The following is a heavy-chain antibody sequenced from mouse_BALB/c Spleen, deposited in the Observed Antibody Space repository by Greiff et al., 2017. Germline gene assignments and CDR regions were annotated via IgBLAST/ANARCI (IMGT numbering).Heavy chain of an antibody. J-gene: IGHJ3*01. Sequence: DVMLVESGGDLVKPGGSLKLSCAASGFTFSSYGMSWVRQTPEKRLEWVASISSGGSTYYPDSVKGRFTISRDNARNILYLQMSSLRSEDTAMYYCARIIYYDYDGGFAYWGQGTLVTVSA. V-gene: IGHV5-6-5*01. CDR2: ISSGGST. CDR3: ARIIYYDYDGGFAY. D-gene: IGHD2-4*01. CDR1: GFTFSSYG.